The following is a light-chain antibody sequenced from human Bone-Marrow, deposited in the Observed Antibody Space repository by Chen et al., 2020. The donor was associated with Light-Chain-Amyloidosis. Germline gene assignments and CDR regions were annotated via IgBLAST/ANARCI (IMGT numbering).Light chain of an antibody. J-gene: IGLJ3*02. CDR3: QVWDSSSDRPV. CDR1: NIGSTS. Sequence: SYVLTQPSSVSVAPGQTATIACGGNNIGSTSVHWYQQTPGQAPLLVVYDDSDRPSGIPERLSGSNSGNTATLTISRVDAGDWAYCYVQVWDSSSDRPVFGGGTKLTVL. V-gene: IGLV3-21*02. CDR2: DDS.